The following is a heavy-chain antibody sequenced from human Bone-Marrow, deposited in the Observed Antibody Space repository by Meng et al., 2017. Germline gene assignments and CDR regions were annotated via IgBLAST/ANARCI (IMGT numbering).Heavy chain of an antibody. Sequence: VWMVGLWGAFVKPCGSLRLSCGAFGFTFSNAWLTCVRQAPGKGLEWIGRMKSNVDGGTVDYAAAVKGRFFISRDDSENTFYLQMNSLKTEDTAVYYCSGHVDYWGHGTLVTVSS. CDR3: SGHVDY. J-gene: IGHJ4*01. CDR1: GFTFSNAW. V-gene: IGHV3-15*02. CDR2: MKSNVDGGTV.